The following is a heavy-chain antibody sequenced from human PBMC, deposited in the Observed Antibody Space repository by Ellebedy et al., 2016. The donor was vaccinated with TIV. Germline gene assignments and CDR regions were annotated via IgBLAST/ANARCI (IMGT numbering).Heavy chain of an antibody. D-gene: IGHD4-11*01. V-gene: IGHV1-46*01. CDR3: ARYYSSGLDY. Sequence: ASVKVSCXASGYTFTSYCVHWVRQAPGQGLEWMGIINPSGGSTTYAQKFQGRVTMTRDTSKNQFSLKLSSVTAADTAVYYCARYYSSGLDYWGQGTLVTVSS. CDR2: INPSGGST. J-gene: IGHJ4*02. CDR1: GYTFTSYC.